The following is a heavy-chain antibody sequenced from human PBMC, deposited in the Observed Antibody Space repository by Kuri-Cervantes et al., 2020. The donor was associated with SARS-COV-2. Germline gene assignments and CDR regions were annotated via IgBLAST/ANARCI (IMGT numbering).Heavy chain of an antibody. J-gene: IGHJ3*02. CDR3: ARSGWHDAFDI. Sequence: GESLKISCAASGFTFSGHWIHWVRQAPGKGLEWVSSISSSSSYIYYADSVKGRFTISRDNAKNSLYLQMNSLRAEDTAVYYCARSGWHDAFDIWGQGTMVTVSS. V-gene: IGHV3-21*01. D-gene: IGHD6-19*01. CDR1: GFTFSGHW. CDR2: ISSSSSYI.